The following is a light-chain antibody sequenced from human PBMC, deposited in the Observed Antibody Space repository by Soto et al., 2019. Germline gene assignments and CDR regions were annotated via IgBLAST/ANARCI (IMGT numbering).Light chain of an antibody. CDR2: QDT. J-gene: IGLJ2*01. CDR3: QAWDSSTAV. V-gene: IGLV3-1*01. CDR1: KLGDKY. Sequence: SYELTQPPSVSVSPGQTASITCSGDKLGDKYASWYQQKPGQSPVLVIYQDTKRPSGIPERFSGSNSGNAANLTISGTQAMDEADYYCQAWDSSTAVFGGGTQLTVL.